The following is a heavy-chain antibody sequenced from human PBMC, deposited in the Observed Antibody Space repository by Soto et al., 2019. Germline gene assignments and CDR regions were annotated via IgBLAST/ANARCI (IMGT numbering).Heavy chain of an antibody. CDR3: ASDIFGGSYDFWH. J-gene: IGHJ4*02. D-gene: IGHD3-3*01. V-gene: IGHV3-66*01. CDR2: ISSDGST. CDR1: GFTVNNIF. Sequence: EVQVVESGGGLVQPGGSLRLSCAVSGFTVNNIFMTWVRQAPGKGLEWVSVISSDGSTYYADSVKGRFTISRDNSKNTLFLEMRSLRAGDTAVYYCASDIFGGSYDFWHGGQGTLVTVSS.